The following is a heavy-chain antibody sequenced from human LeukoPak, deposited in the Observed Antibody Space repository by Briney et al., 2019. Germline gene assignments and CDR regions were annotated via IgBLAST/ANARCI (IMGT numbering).Heavy chain of an antibody. CDR1: GFTFSSYG. Sequence: GGSLRLSCAASGFTFSSYGMHWVRQAPGKGLEWVSSISSSSSYIYYTDSVKGRFTISRDNAKDSLYLQIDSLRAEDTAVYYCARGHPSSGWYFDYWGQGTLVTVSS. V-gene: IGHV3-21*01. CDR2: ISSSSSYI. CDR3: ARGHPSSGWYFDY. J-gene: IGHJ4*02. D-gene: IGHD6-19*01.